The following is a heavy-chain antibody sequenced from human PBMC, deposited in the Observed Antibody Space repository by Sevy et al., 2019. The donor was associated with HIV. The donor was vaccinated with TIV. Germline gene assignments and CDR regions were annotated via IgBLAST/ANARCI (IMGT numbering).Heavy chain of an antibody. V-gene: IGHV1-3*01. D-gene: IGHD2-15*01. J-gene: IGHJ4*02. CDR1: GYSFTTYI. CDR2: VNARNADT. CDR3: AKDFCSGGSCYSAFVY. Sequence: ASVKVSGKASGYSFTTYIIHWVRQAPGQSLEWIGDVNARNADTKYSQSFQGRATITMDTSATTAYMELKSLRSEDTAVYYCAKDFCSGGSCYSAFVYWGQGTLVTVSS.